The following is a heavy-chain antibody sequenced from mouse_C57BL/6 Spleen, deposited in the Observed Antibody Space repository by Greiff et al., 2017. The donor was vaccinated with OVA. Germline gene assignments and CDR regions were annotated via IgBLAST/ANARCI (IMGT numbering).Heavy chain of an antibody. V-gene: IGHV5-12*01. CDR2: ISNGGGST. CDR3: ASAYDGYYFFAY. CDR1: GFTFSDYY. D-gene: IGHD2-3*01. J-gene: IGHJ3*01. Sequence: EVQLVESGGGLVQPGGSLKLSCAASGFTFSDYYMYWVRQTPEKRLEWVAYISNGGGSTYYPDTVKGRFTISRDNAKNTLYLQMSRLKSEDTAMYYCASAYDGYYFFAYWGQGTLVTVSA.